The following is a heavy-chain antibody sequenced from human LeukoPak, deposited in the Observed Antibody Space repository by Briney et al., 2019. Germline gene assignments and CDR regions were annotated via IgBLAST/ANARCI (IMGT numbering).Heavy chain of an antibody. J-gene: IGHJ3*02. V-gene: IGHV4-39*07. CDR3: AREWELLWFGEFPSDAFDI. Sequence: PSETLSLTCTVSGDSISSSSSYWGWIRQPPGEGLEWIGSIYYSGSTYYNPSLKSRVTISVDTSKNQFSLKLSSVTAADTAVYYCAREWELLWFGEFPSDAFDIWGQGTMVTVSS. CDR2: IYYSGST. D-gene: IGHD3-10*01. CDR1: GDSISSSSSY.